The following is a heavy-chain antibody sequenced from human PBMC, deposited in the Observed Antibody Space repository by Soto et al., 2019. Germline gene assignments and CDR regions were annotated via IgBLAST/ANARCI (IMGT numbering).Heavy chain of an antibody. CDR2: INHSGST. V-gene: IGHV4-34*01. D-gene: IGHD1-26*01. CDR1: GGSFSGYY. Sequence: SETLSLTCAVYGGSFSGYYWSWIRQPPGKGLEWIGEINHSGSTNYNPSLKSRVTISVDTSKNQFSLKLSSVTAADTAVYYCARGQSGSYGYWGQGTLVTVSS. J-gene: IGHJ4*02. CDR3: ARGQSGSYGY.